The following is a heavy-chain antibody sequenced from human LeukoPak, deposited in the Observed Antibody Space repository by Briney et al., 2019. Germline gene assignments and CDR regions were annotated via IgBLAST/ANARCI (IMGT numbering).Heavy chain of an antibody. V-gene: IGHV1-18*01. CDR3: ARDRLQLVPYY. CDR1: GYTFTSYG. CDR2: ISPYNDDT. D-gene: IGHD6-13*01. Sequence: GASVKVSCKASGYTFTSYGINWVRQAPGQGLEWMGWISPYNDDTNYAQKFLGRVTMTTDTSTTTAYMELRSLRSDDTAVYYCARDRLQLVPYYWGQGALVTVSS. J-gene: IGHJ4*02.